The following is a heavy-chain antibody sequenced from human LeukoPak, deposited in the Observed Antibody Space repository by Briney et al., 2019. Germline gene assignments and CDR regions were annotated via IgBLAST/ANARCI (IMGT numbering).Heavy chain of an antibody. Sequence: SETLSLTCTVSGGSISEYYWSRIRQPPGKGLEWIGSSYNSGSTNYNPSLKSRVTISVDTSKNQLSLRLSSVTAADTAVYYCARHRSGSFDSWGQGTLVTVSS. V-gene: IGHV4-59*08. CDR3: ARHRSGSFDS. CDR2: SYNSGST. CDR1: GGSISEYY. D-gene: IGHD3-3*01. J-gene: IGHJ4*02.